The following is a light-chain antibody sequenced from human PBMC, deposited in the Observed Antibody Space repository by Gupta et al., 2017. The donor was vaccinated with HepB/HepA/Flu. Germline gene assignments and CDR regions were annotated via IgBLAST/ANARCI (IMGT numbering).Light chain of an antibody. J-gene: IGLJ2*01. V-gene: IGLV3-21*02. CDR3: QVWDRSSDNRVI. Sequence: SSVLPQPPSVSLAPGQTARITCGGNNIGTESVNWYQQKKPGQAPGLLVYDDRKRHAGSPERVSGSNSGNTAAISIRRVEAGEEADDYCQVWDRSSDNRVIFGGGTKLAVL. CDR1: NIGTES. CDR2: DDR.